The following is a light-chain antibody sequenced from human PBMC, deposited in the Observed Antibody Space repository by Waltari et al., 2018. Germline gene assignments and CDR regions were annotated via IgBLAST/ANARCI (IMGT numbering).Light chain of an antibody. J-gene: IGLJ3*02. V-gene: IGLV1-51*01. Sequence: QSVLTQPPSVSAAPGQKVTISCSGSSSNIGNNYVSWYQQLPGTAPKLLIYDNNKRPSGIPDRVSGSKSGTSATLGITGLQTGDEADYYCGTWDSSLWVFGGGTKLTVL. CDR3: GTWDSSLWV. CDR1: SSNIGNNY. CDR2: DNN.